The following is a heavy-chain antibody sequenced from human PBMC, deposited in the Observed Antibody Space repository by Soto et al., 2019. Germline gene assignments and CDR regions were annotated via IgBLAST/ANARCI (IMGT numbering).Heavy chain of an antibody. Sequence: PGGSLRLSCAASGFTCSSYAMSWVRQAPGQGLEWVSAISGSGGSTYYADSVKGRFTISRDNSKNTLYLQMNSLRAEDTAVYYCAKSRAGYYDSSGYPFPFEYWGQGTLVTVSS. CDR2: ISGSGGST. J-gene: IGHJ4*02. CDR3: AKSRAGYYDSSGYPFPFEY. CDR1: GFTCSSYA. D-gene: IGHD3-22*01. V-gene: IGHV3-23*01.